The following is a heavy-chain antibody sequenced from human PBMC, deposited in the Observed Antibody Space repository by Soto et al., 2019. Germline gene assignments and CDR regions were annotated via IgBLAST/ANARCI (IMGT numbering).Heavy chain of an antibody. V-gene: IGHV1-3*01. J-gene: IGHJ4*01. CDR1: GYTFTSYA. D-gene: IGHD3-3*01. Sequence: CKDSGYTFTSYAMHWVRQAPGQRLEWMGWINAGNGNTKYSQKFQGRVTITRDTSASTAYMELSSLRSEDTAVYYCAKRGGYDEADYLGQGTLVTVSS. CDR3: AKRGGYDEADY. CDR2: INAGNGNT.